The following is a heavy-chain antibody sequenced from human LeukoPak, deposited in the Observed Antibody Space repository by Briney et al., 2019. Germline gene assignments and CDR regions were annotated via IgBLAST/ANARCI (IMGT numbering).Heavy chain of an antibody. Sequence: GGSLRLSCAASGFTFSRYAVSWVRQAPGKGREWVSAISGSGGSTYYADSVKGRFTISRDNSKNTLYLQMNSLRAEDTAVYYCAKDLLTKYSYEYFQHWGQGTLVTVSS. CDR1: GFTFSRYA. V-gene: IGHV3-23*01. D-gene: IGHD5-18*01. CDR3: AKDLLTKYSYEYFQH. CDR2: ISGSGGST. J-gene: IGHJ1*01.